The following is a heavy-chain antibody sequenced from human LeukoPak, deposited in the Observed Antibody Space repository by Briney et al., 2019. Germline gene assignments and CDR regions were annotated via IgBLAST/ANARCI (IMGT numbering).Heavy chain of an antibody. CDR1: GFTFSTYW. J-gene: IGHJ4*02. CDR3: ARRLEYSGSKGVFDY. CDR2: IYSGGYT. V-gene: IGHV3-66*01. Sequence: GGSLRLSCAASGFTFSTYWMHWVRHAPGQGLAWVSIIYSGGYTDYADSVKGRFTISRDNSKNTLYLQMHSLRAEDTAVYYCARRLEYSGSKGVFDYWGQGTLVTVSS. D-gene: IGHD1-26*01.